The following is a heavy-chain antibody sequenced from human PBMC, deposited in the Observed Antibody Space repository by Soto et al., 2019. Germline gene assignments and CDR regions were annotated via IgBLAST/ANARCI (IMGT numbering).Heavy chain of an antibody. CDR1: GFTFGTTD. J-gene: IGHJ5*02. CDR2: IDGSGGIT. V-gene: IGHV3-23*01. CDR3: VKNSGWFNT. D-gene: IGHD3-10*01. Sequence: QLLQSGGGLVQPGGSLTLSCAASGFTFGTTDMSWVRQAPGAGLEWVSTIDGSGGITYYADSVKGRFTISRDNSRNTVYLQMNSLSGDDTALYYCVKNSGWFNTWGQGALVTVSS.